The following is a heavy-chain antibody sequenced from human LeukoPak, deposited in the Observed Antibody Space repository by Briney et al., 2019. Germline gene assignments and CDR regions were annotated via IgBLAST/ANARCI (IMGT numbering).Heavy chain of an antibody. V-gene: IGHV4-4*02. CDR2: INHSGST. CDR1: GGSISGDSW. Sequence: PSGTLSLTCAVSGGSISGDSWWSWVRQPPGKGLEWIGEINHSGSTNYNPSLKSRVTISVDTSKNQFSLKLSSVTAADTAVYYCARGQHSSGYYYKYFQHWGQGTLVTVSS. CDR3: ARGQHSSGYYYKYFQH. D-gene: IGHD3-22*01. J-gene: IGHJ1*01.